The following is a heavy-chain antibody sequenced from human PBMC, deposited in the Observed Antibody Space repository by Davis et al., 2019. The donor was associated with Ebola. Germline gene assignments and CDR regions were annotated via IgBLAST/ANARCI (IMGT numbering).Heavy chain of an antibody. D-gene: IGHD6-25*01. Sequence: PGGSLRLSCAVSGLTFNHYAMTWVRQAPGKGLEWVSAISASGSRTYYADSVKGRFTISSDKSENTLYLQMNSLRGEDTAVYYCAKEGYSSGVAPAFDMWGQGTMVTVSS. CDR3: AKEGYSSGVAPAFDM. CDR1: GLTFNHYA. J-gene: IGHJ3*02. CDR2: ISASGSRT. V-gene: IGHV3-23*01.